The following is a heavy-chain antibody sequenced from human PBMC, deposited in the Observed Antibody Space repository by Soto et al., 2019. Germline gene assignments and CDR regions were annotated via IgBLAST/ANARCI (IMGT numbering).Heavy chain of an antibody. CDR2: IIPIFGTA. Sequence: QVQLVQSGAEVKKPGSSVKVSCKASGGTFSSYAISWVRQAPGQGLEWMGGIIPIFGTANYAQKFQGRVTIXXDXSXXTAYMELSSLRSEDTAVYYCARGSSGYYYGGIFDYWGQGTLVTVSS. V-gene: IGHV1-69*12. CDR1: GGTFSSYA. CDR3: ARGSSGYYYGGIFDY. J-gene: IGHJ4*02. D-gene: IGHD3-22*01.